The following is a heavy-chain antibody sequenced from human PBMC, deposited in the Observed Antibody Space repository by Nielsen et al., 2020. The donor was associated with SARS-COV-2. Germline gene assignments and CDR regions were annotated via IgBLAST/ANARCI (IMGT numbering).Heavy chain of an antibody. J-gene: IGHJ4*02. Sequence: SVKVSCKASGGSFSNYAISWVRQAPGQGLEWMGGIIPMFRSGNYAQNFRGRVTITADESTSTAYMELSSLRSEDTAMYYCARSKVLGVIVHFDYWGQGTLVTVSS. V-gene: IGHV1-69*13. CDR2: IIPMFRSG. CDR3: ARSKVLGVIVHFDY. D-gene: IGHD2-21*01. CDR1: GGSFSNYA.